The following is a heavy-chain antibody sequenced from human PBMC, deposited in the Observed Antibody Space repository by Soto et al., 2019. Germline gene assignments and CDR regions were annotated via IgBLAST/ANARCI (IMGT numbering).Heavy chain of an antibody. D-gene: IGHD3-22*01. Sequence: QVQLQESGPGLVKPSETLSLTCAVSGDSISSYYCMWIRQPPGKGLESIGYLYYGRSANYNPSLTSRATLSVATSTNQCSLTLSSMAAPDTAVYYCALRSMAVVPEYWGQGTLVTVSS. CDR3: ALRSMAVVPEY. V-gene: IGHV4-59*01. J-gene: IGHJ4*02. CDR2: LYYGRSA. CDR1: GDSISSYY.